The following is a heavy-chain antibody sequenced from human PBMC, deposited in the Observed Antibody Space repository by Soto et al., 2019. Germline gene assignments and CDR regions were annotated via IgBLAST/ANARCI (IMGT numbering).Heavy chain of an antibody. CDR3: VSQTYSCSWHH. V-gene: IGHV4-4*02. D-gene: IGHD6-13*01. Sequence: QVQLQESGPGLWKPSVTLSLTCDVSSGFISSSNWWSWVRQPPGKWLEWIGEIHHSGRSNYNPALHSGDPVSLAKTNNQFSLWLTSVTAAETAMCYCVSQTYSCSWHHWGQRPVVTVSS. CDR1: SGFISSSNW. J-gene: IGHJ5*02. CDR2: IHHSGRS.